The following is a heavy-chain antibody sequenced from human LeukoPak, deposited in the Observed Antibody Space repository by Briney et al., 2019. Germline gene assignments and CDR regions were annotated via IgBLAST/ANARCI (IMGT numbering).Heavy chain of an antibody. Sequence: GEALKISCKSSGFRFTTYWIGWLRQVPGKGLEWMGIIYPSDSDTRYSPSFQGQVTISADKSISTAYLQWNSLKASDTAMYFCARHSSVAPAGDFDYWGQGTLVTVSS. CDR2: IYPSDSDT. D-gene: IGHD2-2*01. V-gene: IGHV5-51*01. J-gene: IGHJ4*02. CDR1: GFRFTTYW. CDR3: ARHSSVAPAGDFDY.